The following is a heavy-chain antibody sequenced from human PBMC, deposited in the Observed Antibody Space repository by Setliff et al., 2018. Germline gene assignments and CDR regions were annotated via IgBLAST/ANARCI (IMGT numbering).Heavy chain of an antibody. V-gene: IGHV4-61*09. CDR3: ARLGRSPTSARWYYMDV. CDR1: GGSITSGSNY. CDR2: IDPSGNT. D-gene: IGHD7-27*01. J-gene: IGHJ6*03. Sequence: SETLSLTCTVSGGSITSGSNYWSWIRQPAGRGLEWMGHIDPSGNTNYHPSLRSRVTISRDTSKNQFSLRLTSVTAADTAAYYCARLGRSPTSARWYYMDVWGTGTTVTVSS.